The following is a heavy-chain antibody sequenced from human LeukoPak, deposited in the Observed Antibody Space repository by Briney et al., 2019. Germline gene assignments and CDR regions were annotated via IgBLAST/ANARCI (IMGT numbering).Heavy chain of an antibody. J-gene: IGHJ4*02. CDR1: GFTFSIFG. D-gene: IGHD6-19*01. CDR3: ARDYSSGWYVDY. V-gene: IGHV3-48*04. CDR2: IISSGSTI. Sequence: PGGSLRLSCAASGFTFSIFGMSWVRPAPRKGLEWVSYIISSGSTIYYADSVEGRFTISRDNAKNSLYLHMNSLRAEDTAVYYGARDYSSGWYVDYWGQGNLVTVSS.